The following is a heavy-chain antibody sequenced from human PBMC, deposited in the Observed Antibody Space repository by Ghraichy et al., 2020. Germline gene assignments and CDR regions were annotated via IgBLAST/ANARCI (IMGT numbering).Heavy chain of an antibody. CDR1: GGSFSGYY. CDR2: INHSGST. J-gene: IGHJ5*02. D-gene: IGHD6-19*01. Sequence: SETLSLTCAVYGGSFSGYYWSWIRQPPGKVLEWIGEINHSGSTNYNPSLKSRVTISVDTSKNQFSLKLSSVTAADTAVYYCEREPAVAPNWFDPWGQGTLVTVSS. CDR3: EREPAVAPNWFDP. V-gene: IGHV4-34*01.